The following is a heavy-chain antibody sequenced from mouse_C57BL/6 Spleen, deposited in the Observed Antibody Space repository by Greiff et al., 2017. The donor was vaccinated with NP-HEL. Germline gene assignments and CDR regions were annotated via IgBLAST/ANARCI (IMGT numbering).Heavy chain of an antibody. CDR1: GYTFTSYW. Sequence: QVQLQQPGAELVKPGASVKLSCKASGYTFTSYWMHWVKQRPGQGLEWIGMIHPNSGSTNYNEKFKSKATLTVDKSSSTAYMQLSSLTSEDSAVYYCARRSNLYGYYFDYWGQGTTLTVSS. J-gene: IGHJ2*01. V-gene: IGHV1-64*01. D-gene: IGHD1-1*01. CDR3: ARRSNLYGYYFDY. CDR2: IHPNSGST.